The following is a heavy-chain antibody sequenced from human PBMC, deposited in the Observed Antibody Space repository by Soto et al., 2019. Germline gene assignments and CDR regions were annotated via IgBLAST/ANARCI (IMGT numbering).Heavy chain of an antibody. CDR3: ARTYDDSGPNSGGYGFDI. J-gene: IGHJ3*02. CDR2: IYYSGST. V-gene: IGHV4-59*01. CDR1: GGSISSYY. D-gene: IGHD3-22*01. Sequence: SETLSLTCTVSGGSISSYYWSWIRQPPGKGLEWLGYIYYSGSTSYNPSLKSRVSISLDTYMNQFSLKLSSVTAADTAVYYCARTYDDSGPNSGGYGFDIWGQGTMVTVSS.